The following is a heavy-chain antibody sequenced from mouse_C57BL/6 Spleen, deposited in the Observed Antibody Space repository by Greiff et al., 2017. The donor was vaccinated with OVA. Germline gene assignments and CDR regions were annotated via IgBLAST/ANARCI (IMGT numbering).Heavy chain of an antibody. CDR3: SRDYYGSSHAMDY. CDR2: IDPSDSET. CDR1: GYTFTSYW. J-gene: IGHJ4*01. Sequence: QVQLQQPGAELVRPGSSVKLSCKASGYTFTSYWMHWVKQRPIQGLEWIGNIDPSDSETHYNQKFKDKATLTVDKSSSPAYMQLSSLTSEASAFYSCSRDYYGSSHAMDYWGQGTSVTVSS. D-gene: IGHD1-1*01. V-gene: IGHV1-52*01.